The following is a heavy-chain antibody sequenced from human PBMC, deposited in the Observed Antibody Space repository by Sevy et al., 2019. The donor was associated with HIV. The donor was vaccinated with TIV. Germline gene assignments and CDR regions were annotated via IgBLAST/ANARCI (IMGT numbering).Heavy chain of an antibody. CDR3: AREDDHYDILTGYLGGGAFDI. V-gene: IGHV3-53*01. J-gene: IGHJ3*02. D-gene: IGHD3-9*01. CDR1: GFTVSSNY. Sequence: GGSLRLSCAASGFTVSSNYMSWVRQAPGKGLGWVSVIYSGGSTYYADSVKGRFTISRDNSKNTLYLQMNSLRAEDTAVYYCAREDDHYDILTGYLGGGAFDIWGQGTMVTVSS. CDR2: IYSGGST.